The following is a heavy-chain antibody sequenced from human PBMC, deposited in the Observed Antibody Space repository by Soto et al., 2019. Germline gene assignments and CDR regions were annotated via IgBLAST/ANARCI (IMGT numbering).Heavy chain of an antibody. CDR3: TRGNSANTFGGVIVIPGMNYYMDV. D-gene: IGHD3-16*02. J-gene: IGHJ6*03. V-gene: IGHV3-49*03. CDR2: IRSRAYGGTT. CDR1: GFTFGDYA. Sequence: GGSLRLSCTASGFTFGDYAMSWFRQAPGKGLEWVGFIRSRAYGGTTEYAASVKGRFTISRDDSKSIAYLQMNSLKTEDTAVYYCTRGNSANTFGGVIVIPGMNYYMDVWGKGTTVTVSS.